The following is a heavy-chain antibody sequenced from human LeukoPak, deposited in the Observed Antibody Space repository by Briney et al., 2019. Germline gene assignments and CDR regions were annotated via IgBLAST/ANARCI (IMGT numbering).Heavy chain of an antibody. J-gene: IGHJ4*02. Sequence: SGTLSLTCAVSGGSISSSNWWSWVRQPPGKGLEWIGEIYHSGSTNYNPSLKSRVTISVDKSKNQFSLKLSSVTAADTAVYYCARDLGGYSSGWSTAYFDYWGQGTLVTVSS. CDR3: ARDLGGYSSGWSTAYFDY. CDR2: IYHSGST. V-gene: IGHV4-4*02. D-gene: IGHD6-19*01. CDR1: GGSISSSNW.